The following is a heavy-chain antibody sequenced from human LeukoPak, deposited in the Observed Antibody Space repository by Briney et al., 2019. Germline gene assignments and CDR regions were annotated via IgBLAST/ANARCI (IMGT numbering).Heavy chain of an antibody. V-gene: IGHV3-7*01. CDR3: VRDGGVSGYDLLDY. Sequence: PGGSLRLSCAASGFTFSHYWMTWVRQAPGKGLEWVAQINQDGSEEYYMDSVKGRFTISRDNAKNSVFLQMNSLRAEDTAVYYCVRDGGVSGYDLLDYWGQGTLVTVSS. CDR2: INQDGSEE. CDR1: GFTFSHYW. D-gene: IGHD5-12*01. J-gene: IGHJ4*02.